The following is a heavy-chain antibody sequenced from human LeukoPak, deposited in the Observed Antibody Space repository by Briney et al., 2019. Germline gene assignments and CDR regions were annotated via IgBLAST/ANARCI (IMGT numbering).Heavy chain of an antibody. CDR1: GFTFRSYA. D-gene: IGHD2-15*01. Sequence: GGSLRLSCSASGFTFRSYAMSWVRQAPGKGLEWVSGNSGSGVSTFYADSVKGRFTISRDNSKNTLYLQMNSLRAEDTAVYYCAKGVDVVVVVAAFDCWGQGTLVTVSS. V-gene: IGHV3-23*01. CDR2: NSGSGVST. J-gene: IGHJ5*01. CDR3: AKGVDVVVVVAAFDC.